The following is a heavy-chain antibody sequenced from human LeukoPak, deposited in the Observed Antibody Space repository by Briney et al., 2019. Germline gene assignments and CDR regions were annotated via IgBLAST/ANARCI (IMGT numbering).Heavy chain of an antibody. J-gene: IGHJ5*02. D-gene: IGHD6-19*01. CDR1: GGSISSSSYY. Sequence: SETLSLTCTVSGGSISSSSYYWSWIRQPPGKGLEWIGYIYYSGSTNYNPSLKSRVTISVDTSKNQFSLKLSSVTAADTAVYYCARHSSGRGWFDPWGQGTLVTVSS. CDR3: ARHSSGRGWFDP. V-gene: IGHV4-61*05. CDR2: IYYSGST.